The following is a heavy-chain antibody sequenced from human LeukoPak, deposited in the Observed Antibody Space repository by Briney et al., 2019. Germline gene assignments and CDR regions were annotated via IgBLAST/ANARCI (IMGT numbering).Heavy chain of an antibody. CDR1: GYTITDYY. V-gene: IGHV1-2*02. J-gene: IGHJ4*02. CDR3: ARDLAMYSPDLDY. D-gene: IGHD1-26*01. Sequence: ASVKVSCKASGYTITDYYLHWVRQAPGHGLEWMGWINPKTGVTKYAQNFQGRVTMTRDTSINTAYMEVSRLRSDDTAVFYCARDLAMYSPDLDYWGQGTLVTVSS. CDR2: INPKTGVT.